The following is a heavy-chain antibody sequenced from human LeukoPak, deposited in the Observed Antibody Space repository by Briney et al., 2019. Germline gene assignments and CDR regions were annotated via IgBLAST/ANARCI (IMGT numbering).Heavy chain of an antibody. D-gene: IGHD5-18*01. V-gene: IGHV3-21*01. CDR3: ARIGYSYGYFDY. J-gene: IGHJ4*02. CDR1: RFTFSSYS. CDR2: ISSSSSYI. Sequence: GGSLRLSCAASRFTFSSYSMNWVRQAPGKGLEWVSSISSSSSYIYYADSVKSRFTISRDNAKNSLYLQMNSLTAEDTAVYSCARIGYSYGYFDYWGQGILVTVSS.